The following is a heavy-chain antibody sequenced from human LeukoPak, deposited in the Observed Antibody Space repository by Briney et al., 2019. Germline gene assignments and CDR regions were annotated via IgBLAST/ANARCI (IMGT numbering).Heavy chain of an antibody. CDR2: ISSSGHYI. D-gene: IGHD4-17*01. CDR1: GFTFRSFA. Sequence: GGSLRLSCEASGFTFRSFAMSWVRQAPGKGLEWLSGISSSGHYIYQADSVKGRFTISRDNSKNTLYIEINSLRVEDTAVYYCARDGSWGDYQFYFYMDVWGKGTTVTVSS. V-gene: IGHV3-23*01. CDR3: ARDGSWGDYQFYFYMDV. J-gene: IGHJ6*03.